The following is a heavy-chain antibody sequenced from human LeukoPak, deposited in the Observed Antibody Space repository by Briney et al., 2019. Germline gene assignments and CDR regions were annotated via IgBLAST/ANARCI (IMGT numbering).Heavy chain of an antibody. D-gene: IGHD4-17*01. Sequence: PGGSLRLSCAASGFTFSTYNMNWVRQAPGKGLEWVSSISSSSSYIYYADSVKGRFTISRDNAKNSLYLQMNSLRAEDTAVYYCAREYDYGDYVNAFDIWGQGTMVTVSS. J-gene: IGHJ3*02. CDR2: ISSSSSYI. V-gene: IGHV3-21*01. CDR1: GFTFSTYN. CDR3: AREYDYGDYVNAFDI.